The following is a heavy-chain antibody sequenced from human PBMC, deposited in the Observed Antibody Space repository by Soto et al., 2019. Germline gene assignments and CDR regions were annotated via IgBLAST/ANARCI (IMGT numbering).Heavy chain of an antibody. CDR2: ISGDGVHT. D-gene: IGHD3-9*01. Sequence: EVQLAESGGGLIQPGGSLRLSCATSGFTFSRYWIHWVRQAPGEGLVWVSRISGDGVHTDYAESVKGRFTVSRDIAKSTGYLQMNSLRAEDTALYYCAKCGNYDMLTGQGGFDPWGQGTLVTVSS. V-gene: IGHV3-74*01. CDR3: AKCGNYDMLTGQGGFDP. CDR1: GFTFSRYW. J-gene: IGHJ5*02.